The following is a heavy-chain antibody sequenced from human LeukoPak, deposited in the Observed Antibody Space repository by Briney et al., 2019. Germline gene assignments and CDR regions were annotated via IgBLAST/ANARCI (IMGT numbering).Heavy chain of an antibody. D-gene: IGHD5-18*01. Sequence: PSETLSLTCTVSGGSISSGYWSWIRQPPGKGPEWIGYIYFSGSTNYNPSLKSRVTISVDTSKNQFSLKLSSVTAADTAVYYCARSQYSYGTRVDYWGQGTLVTVSS. V-gene: IGHV4-59*12. CDR1: GGSISSGY. CDR2: IYFSGST. CDR3: ARSQYSYGTRVDY. J-gene: IGHJ4*02.